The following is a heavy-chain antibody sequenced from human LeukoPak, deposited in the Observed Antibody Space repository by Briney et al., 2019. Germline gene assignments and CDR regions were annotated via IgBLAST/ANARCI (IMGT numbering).Heavy chain of an antibody. V-gene: IGHV3-23*01. CDR2: IGGVGGDT. CDR3: AKDDIPANGLYDAFDV. J-gene: IGHJ3*01. Sequence: GGSLRLSCEVSGFTVSNNYMSWVRQAPGKGLEWVATIGGVGGDTYYADSVNGRFTISRDNSKNTLNPQMNSLRAEDTAVYFCAKDDIPANGLYDAFDVWGQGTKVTVSA. D-gene: IGHD3/OR15-3a*01. CDR1: GFTVSNNY.